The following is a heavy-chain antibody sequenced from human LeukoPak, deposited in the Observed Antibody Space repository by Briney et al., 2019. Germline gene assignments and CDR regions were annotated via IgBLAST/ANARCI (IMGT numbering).Heavy chain of an antibody. J-gene: IGHJ4*02. CDR1: GGTFSSYA. D-gene: IGHD2-2*01. Sequence: SVKVSCKASGGTFSSYAISWVRQAPGQGLEWMGGIIPIFGTANYAQKLQGRVTMTADTSTTTAYMELRSLRSDDTAVYYCARGYCSSATCRHFDYWGQGALVTVSS. V-gene: IGHV1-69*06. CDR3: ARGYCSSATCRHFDY. CDR2: IIPIFGTA.